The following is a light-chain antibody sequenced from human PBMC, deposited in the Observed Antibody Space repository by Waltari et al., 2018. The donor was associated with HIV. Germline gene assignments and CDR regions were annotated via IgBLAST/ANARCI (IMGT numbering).Light chain of an antibody. CDR1: QSVLYSSNNKNY. J-gene: IGKJ1*01. Sequence: DIVVTQSPDSLALSLGQRDTINCKSTQSVLYSSNNKNYLAWYQQKPGQPPKLLIYWASARESGVPDRFSGSGSGTDFTLTINSLRAEDAAVYFCHQYYTTPQTFGQGTKVEIK. CDR2: WAS. V-gene: IGKV4-1*01. CDR3: HQYYTTPQT.